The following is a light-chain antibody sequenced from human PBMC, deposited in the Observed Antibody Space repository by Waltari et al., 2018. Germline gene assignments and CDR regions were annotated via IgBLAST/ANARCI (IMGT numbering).Light chain of an antibody. CDR2: ENN. CDR3: GTWDTSLRTV. J-gene: IGLJ2*01. CDR1: SSNIGNNY. Sequence: QSVLTQPPSVSAAPGQKVTISCSGSSSNIGNNYVSWYQHLPGTAPKLLIYENNKRTAGILDRFSGSKSDTSPTLAITGLQTGDEADYYCGTWDTSLRTVFGGGTKVTVL. V-gene: IGLV1-51*02.